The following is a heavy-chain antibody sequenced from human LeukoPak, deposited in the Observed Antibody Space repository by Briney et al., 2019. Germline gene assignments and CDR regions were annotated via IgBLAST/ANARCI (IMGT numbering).Heavy chain of an antibody. Sequence: SETLSLTCTVSGGSISSYYWSWIRQPPGKGLEWIGYIYYSGSTNYNPSLKSRVTISVDTSKNQSSLKLSSVTAADTAVYYCARLRDGYNWREFDYRGQGTLVTVSS. J-gene: IGHJ4*02. D-gene: IGHD5-12*01. CDR3: ARLRDGYNWREFDY. CDR2: IYYSGST. CDR1: GGSISSYY. V-gene: IGHV4-59*08.